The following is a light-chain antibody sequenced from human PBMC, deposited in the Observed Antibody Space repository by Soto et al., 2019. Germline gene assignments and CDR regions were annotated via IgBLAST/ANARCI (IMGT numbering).Light chain of an antibody. Sequence: EIVLTQSPGTLSLSPGERATLSCRASQSISSNNLAWYQQKPGQAPRLLIYGASSRATGIPDRFSGSGSGADFPLTISRLEPEDFAVYYCLQYGRSPFTFGPGTKVDI. CDR2: GAS. J-gene: IGKJ3*01. V-gene: IGKV3-20*01. CDR3: LQYGRSPFT. CDR1: QSISSNN.